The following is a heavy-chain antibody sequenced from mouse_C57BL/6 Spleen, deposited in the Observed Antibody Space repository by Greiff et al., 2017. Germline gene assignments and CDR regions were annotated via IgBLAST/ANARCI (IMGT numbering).Heavy chain of an antibody. CDR2: ISSGGSYT. V-gene: IGHV5-6*01. Sequence: EVQRVESGGDLVKPGGSLKLSCAASGFTFSSYGMSWVRQTPDKRLEWVATISSGGSYTYYPDSVKGRFTISRDNAKNTLYLQMSSLKSEDTAMYYCARQAVEGYFDYWGQGTTLTVSS. CDR3: ARQAVEGYFDY. D-gene: IGHD1-1*01. J-gene: IGHJ2*01. CDR1: GFTFSSYG.